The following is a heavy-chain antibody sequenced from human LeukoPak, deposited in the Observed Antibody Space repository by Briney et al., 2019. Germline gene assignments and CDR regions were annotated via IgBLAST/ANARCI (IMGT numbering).Heavy chain of an antibody. CDR2: INTNTGNP. D-gene: IGHD3-22*01. CDR1: GYTFTGYY. CDR3: ARQKTDYYDSSGYYIFDY. V-gene: IGHV7-4-1*02. Sequence: ASVKVSCKASGYTFTGYYMHWVRQAPGQGLEWRGWINTNTGNPTYAQGFTGRFVFSLDTSVSTAHLQISSLKTEDSAVYYCARQKTDYYDSSGYYIFDYWGQGTLVTVSS. J-gene: IGHJ4*02.